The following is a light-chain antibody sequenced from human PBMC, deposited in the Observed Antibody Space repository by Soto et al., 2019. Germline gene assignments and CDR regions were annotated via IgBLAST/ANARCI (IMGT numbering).Light chain of an antibody. J-gene: IGLJ1*01. Sequence: QSALTQPPSASGSPGQSVTISCTGSSSDIGGYDFVSWYQQHPGKVPKLLIYEVTKRPSGVPDRFSGSKSGNTASLTVSGLQAEDEADYYCQSYDSSLSGSSYVFGTGTQLTVL. CDR2: EVT. V-gene: IGLV2-8*01. CDR1: SSDIGGYDF. CDR3: QSYDSSLSGSSYV.